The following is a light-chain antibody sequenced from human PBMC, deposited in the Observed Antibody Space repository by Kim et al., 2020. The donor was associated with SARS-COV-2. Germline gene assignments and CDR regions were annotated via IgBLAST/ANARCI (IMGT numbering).Light chain of an antibody. V-gene: IGKV3-15*01. CDR2: DAS. CDR3: QQYNFWPIN. CDR1: QSLRSN. Sequence: VGMTQSPATLSVSPGERATLSCRAGQSLRSNLAWYQQQPGQAPRLLIYDASTRATGIPARFSGSGSGTEFTLTITGLQAGDFGVYYCQQYNFWPINFGQGTRLEIK. J-gene: IGKJ5*01.